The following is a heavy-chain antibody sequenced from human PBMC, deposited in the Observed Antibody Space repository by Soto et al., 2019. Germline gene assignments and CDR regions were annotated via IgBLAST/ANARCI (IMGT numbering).Heavy chain of an antibody. Sequence: SGPTLVNPTQTLTVTCTFSGFSLTTSGVGVGWIRQSPGKVLEWLALVYWDDDKRYSPSLKTRLTITKDNSAKKAVLTLTNMDPVDTGTYFCAHSQGSFDYCGQVILVTVSS. CDR2: VYWDDDK. CDR3: AHSQGSFDY. V-gene: IGHV2-5*02. J-gene: IGHJ4*02. CDR1: GFSLTTSGVG.